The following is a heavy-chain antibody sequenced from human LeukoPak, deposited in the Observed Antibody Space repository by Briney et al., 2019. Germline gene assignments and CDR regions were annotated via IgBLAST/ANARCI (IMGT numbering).Heavy chain of an antibody. D-gene: IGHD2-21*02. V-gene: IGHV4-61*02. J-gene: IGHJ3*02. CDR2: IYTSGST. Sequence: SETLSLTCTVSGGSISSGSYYWSWIRQPAGKGLEWIGRIYTSGSTNYNPSLKSRVTISVDTSKNQFSLKLSSVTAADTAVYYCARAQVVVVTGFDAFDIWGQGTTVTVSS. CDR3: ARAQVVVVTGFDAFDI. CDR1: GGSISSGSYY.